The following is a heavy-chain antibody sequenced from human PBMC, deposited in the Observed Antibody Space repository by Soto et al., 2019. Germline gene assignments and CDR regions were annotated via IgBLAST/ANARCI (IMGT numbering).Heavy chain of an antibody. CDR3: AHRVLRTVFGLVTTTAIYFDF. Sequence: QITLNESGPTVVRPTETLTLTCTFSRFSLSTSGVGVGWIRQSPGKAPEWLALIYWDDDKRYSESLKSRLTITKDTSKNQVVLTMANLDPADTATYYCAHRVLRTVFGLVTTTAIYFDFWGPGTPVAVSS. V-gene: IGHV2-5*02. D-gene: IGHD3-3*01. J-gene: IGHJ4*02. CDR2: IYWDDDK. CDR1: RFSLSTSGVG.